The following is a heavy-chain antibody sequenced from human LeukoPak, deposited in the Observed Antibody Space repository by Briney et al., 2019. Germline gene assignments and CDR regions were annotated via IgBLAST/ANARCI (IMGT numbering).Heavy chain of an antibody. CDR1: GFTFDDYA. CDR3: AKDMRASGGIVGATID. D-gene: IGHD1-26*01. CDR2: ISWNSGSI. J-gene: IGHJ4*02. V-gene: IGHV3-9*01. Sequence: PGGSLRLSRAASGFTFDDYAMHWVRQAPGKGLEWVSGISWNSGSIGYADSVKGRFTISRDNAKNSLYLQMNSLRAEDTALYYCAKDMRASGGIVGATIDWGQGTLVTVSS.